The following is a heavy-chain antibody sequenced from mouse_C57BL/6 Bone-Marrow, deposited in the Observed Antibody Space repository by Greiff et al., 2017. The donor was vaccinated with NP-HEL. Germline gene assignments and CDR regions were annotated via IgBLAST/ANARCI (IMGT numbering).Heavy chain of an antibody. Sequence: VQLQQPGAELVKPGASVKMSCKASGYTFTSYWITWVKQRPGQGLEWIGDIYPGSGSTNYNEKFKSKATLTVDTSSSTAYMQLSSLTSEDSAVYYCARTGFITTVVATFYYAMVYWGQGTSVTVSS. CDR1: GYTFTSYW. V-gene: IGHV1-55*01. D-gene: IGHD1-1*01. CDR2: IYPGSGST. J-gene: IGHJ4*01. CDR3: ARTGFITTVVATFYYAMVY.